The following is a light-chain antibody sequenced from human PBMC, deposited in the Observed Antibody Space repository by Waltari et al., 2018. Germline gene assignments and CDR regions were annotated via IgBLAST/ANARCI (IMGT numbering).Light chain of an antibody. CDR1: SSDVGTYNL. V-gene: IGLV2-23*01. CDR3: CSYAGSSTYV. J-gene: IGLJ1*01. Sequence: QSALTQPASVSGSPGQSIPISCTRTSSDVGTYNLVSWYQQHPGKPPKLMIYEGSKRPSGVSNRFSGSKSGNTASLTISGLQAEDEADYYCCSYAGSSTYVFGTGTKVTVL. CDR2: EGS.